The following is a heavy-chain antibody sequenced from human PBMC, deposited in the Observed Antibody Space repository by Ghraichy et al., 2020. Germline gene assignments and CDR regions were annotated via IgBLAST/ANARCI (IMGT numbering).Heavy chain of an antibody. CDR3: ARQGENPDYHGGGIGY. CDR1: GGSISSYY. V-gene: IGHV4-4*09. Sequence: SETLSLTCTVSGGSISSYYWSWIRQPPGKGLEWIGYIYTSGSTNYNPSLKSRVTISVDTSKNQFSLKLSSVTAADTAVYYCARQGENPDYHGGGIGYWGQGTLVTVSS. D-gene: IGHD4-11*01. CDR2: IYTSGST. J-gene: IGHJ4*02.